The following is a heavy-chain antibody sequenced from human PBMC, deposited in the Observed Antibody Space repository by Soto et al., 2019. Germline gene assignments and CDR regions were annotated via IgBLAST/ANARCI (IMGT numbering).Heavy chain of an antibody. Sequence: QSQLQESGPGLVKASETLALTCTVSGGSISSRSYYWGWIRQPPGKGLEWIGNVYYSGSTYYNPSLKSRVIISVDTSKNQFSLNLSSVTAADTALYFCARYYGFNYYYMDVWGKGTTVTVSS. D-gene: IGHD4-17*01. V-gene: IGHV4-39*01. CDR3: ARYYGFNYYYMDV. J-gene: IGHJ6*03. CDR1: GGSISSRSYY. CDR2: VYYSGST.